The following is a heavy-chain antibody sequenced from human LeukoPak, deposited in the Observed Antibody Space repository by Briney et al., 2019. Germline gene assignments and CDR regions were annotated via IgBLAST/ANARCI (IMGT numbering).Heavy chain of an antibody. CDR3: ARATTANPWGYYFDY. V-gene: IGHV1-46*01. CDR1: GYTFTSYY. D-gene: IGHD4-11*01. J-gene: IGHJ4*02. Sequence: ASVKVSCKASGYTFTSYYMHWVRQAPGQGLEWMGIINPSGGSTSYAQKFQGRVTMTRDMSTSTVYMELSSLRSEDTAVYYCARATTANPWGYYFDYWGQGTLVTVSS. CDR2: INPSGGST.